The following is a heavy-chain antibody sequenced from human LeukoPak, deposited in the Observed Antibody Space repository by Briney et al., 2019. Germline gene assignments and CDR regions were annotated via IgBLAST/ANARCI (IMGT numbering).Heavy chain of an antibody. CDR2: IYDTGST. CDR1: GDSFSNYY. CDR3: ARGATKISLTYGSSGYYYFDY. Sequence: PSETLSLTCTVSGDSFSNYYWIWIRPSPGKGLEFIAYIYDTGSTNYNPSLKSRVTVSVGPSRRKFSLKLRSVTAADTAMYFCARGATKISLTYGSSGYYYFDYWGQGSLVTVSS. J-gene: IGHJ4*02. V-gene: IGHV4-59*12. D-gene: IGHD3-22*01.